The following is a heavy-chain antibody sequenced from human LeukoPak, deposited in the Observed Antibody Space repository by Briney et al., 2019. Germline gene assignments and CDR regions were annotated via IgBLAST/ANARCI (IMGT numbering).Heavy chain of an antibody. Sequence: SETLSPTCAVYGWSFNDYYWNWVRQPPGKGLEWIGEINARGDTNYNPSLKSRVTISVDSSKNQFSLTLTSMIAADTAIYYCARGQVPAARGYNWFDPWGQGTLVTVSS. J-gene: IGHJ5*02. CDR2: INARGDT. D-gene: IGHD2-2*01. CDR3: ARGQVPAARGYNWFDP. V-gene: IGHV4-34*01. CDR1: GWSFNDYY.